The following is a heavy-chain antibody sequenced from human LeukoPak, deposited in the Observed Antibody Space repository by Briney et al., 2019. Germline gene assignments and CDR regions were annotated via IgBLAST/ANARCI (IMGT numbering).Heavy chain of an antibody. D-gene: IGHD4-17*01. V-gene: IGHV1-69*06. Sequence: ASVKVSCKASGGTFSSYAISWVRQAPGQGLEWMGGIIPIFGTANYAQKFQGRVTITADKSTSTAYMELSSLRSEDTAVYYCARGEFGDYVGIYYYYYMDVWGKGTTVTVSS. J-gene: IGHJ6*03. CDR2: IIPIFGTA. CDR3: ARGEFGDYVGIYYYYYMDV. CDR1: GGTFSSYA.